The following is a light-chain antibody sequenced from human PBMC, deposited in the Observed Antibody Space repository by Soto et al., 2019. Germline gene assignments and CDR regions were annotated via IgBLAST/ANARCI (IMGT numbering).Light chain of an antibody. CDR1: QNVSTI. Sequence: EIVLTQSPATLSLSPGESATLSCRASQNVSTILAWYHQRPGQAPRLLIYDASNRATGIPARFSGSGSGTDFTLTISSLEPEDFALYYCQQRGTWPPTFGQGTKVEI. CDR2: DAS. V-gene: IGKV3-11*01. J-gene: IGKJ1*01. CDR3: QQRGTWPPT.